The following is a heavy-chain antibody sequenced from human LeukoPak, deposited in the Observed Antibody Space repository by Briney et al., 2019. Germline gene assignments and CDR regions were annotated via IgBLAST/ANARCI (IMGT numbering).Heavy chain of an antibody. D-gene: IGHD2-2*01. Sequence: SETLSLTCAVSGGSISNYYWSWIRQPPGKGLEWVGYIYYSGSTNYNPSLKSRVTISVDTSKNQFSLKLSSVTAADTAVYYCARVAHCSSTTCYQGIFDYWGQGTLVTVSS. CDR1: GGSISNYY. V-gene: IGHV4-59*01. CDR2: IYYSGST. CDR3: ARVAHCSSTTCYQGIFDY. J-gene: IGHJ4*02.